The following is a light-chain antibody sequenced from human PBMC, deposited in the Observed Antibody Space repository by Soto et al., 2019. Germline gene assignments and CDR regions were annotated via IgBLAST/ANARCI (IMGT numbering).Light chain of an antibody. CDR1: QRVSSN. CDR2: GAS. Sequence: EIVMTQSPATLSVSPGERATLSCSASQRVSSNLAWYQQKPGQAPRLLIYGASTRATGIPARFSGSGSGTGFTLTISSLQSEDFAVYYCQQYNNWPWTFGQGTKVDIK. V-gene: IGKV3-15*01. J-gene: IGKJ1*01. CDR3: QQYNNWPWT.